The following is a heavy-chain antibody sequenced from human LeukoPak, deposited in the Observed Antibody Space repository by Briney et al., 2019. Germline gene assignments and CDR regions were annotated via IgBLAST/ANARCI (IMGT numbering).Heavy chain of an antibody. V-gene: IGHV3-21*01. J-gene: IGHJ4*02. Sequence: PGGSLRLSCAAFGFTFSSYSMNWVRQAPGKGLEWVSSISSSSSYIYYADSVKGRFTISRDNAKNSLYLQMNSLRAEDTAVYYCARDLSGSYYSTRYFDYWGQGTLVTVSS. CDR2: ISSSSSYI. D-gene: IGHD1-26*01. CDR3: ARDLSGSYYSTRYFDY. CDR1: GFTFSSYS.